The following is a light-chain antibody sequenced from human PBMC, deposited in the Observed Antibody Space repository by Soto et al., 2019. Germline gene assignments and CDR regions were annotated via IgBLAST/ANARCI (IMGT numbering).Light chain of an antibody. Sequence: EIVMTQSPATLSVSPGERATLSCRASQSVTISLAWYQQKPGQAPTLLIYGASSRATGTPVRFSGSGSGTEFTLTISSLQSEDFATYYCQQSHSIPLTFGQGTKVEIK. CDR1: QSVTIS. CDR3: QQSHSIPLT. V-gene: IGKV3-15*01. CDR2: GAS. J-gene: IGKJ1*01.